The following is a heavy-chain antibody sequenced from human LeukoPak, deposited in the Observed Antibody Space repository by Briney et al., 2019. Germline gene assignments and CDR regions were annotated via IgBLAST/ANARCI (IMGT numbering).Heavy chain of an antibody. J-gene: IGHJ4*02. CDR2: ITGSGDTT. V-gene: IGHV3-23*01. Sequence: PGGSLRLSCAASGFIFRNYAMSWVRQAPGKGLEWVSAITGSGDTTYYADSVKGRFTISRDNSKNTLYVEMKTLRAEDTAVYYCAKWGDYDILTGYYVSDFWGQGTLVTVSS. CDR1: GFIFRNYA. CDR3: AKWGDYDILTGYYVSDF. D-gene: IGHD3-9*01.